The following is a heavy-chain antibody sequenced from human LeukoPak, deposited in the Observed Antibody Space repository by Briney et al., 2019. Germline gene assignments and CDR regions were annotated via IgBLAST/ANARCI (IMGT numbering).Heavy chain of an antibody. J-gene: IGHJ4*02. CDR3: ARANYGAPLDY. V-gene: IGHV3-15*01. Sequence: GGSLRLSCAASGFTFSNAWMSWVRQAPGKGLEWFGRIKSKTDGGTTDYAAPVKGRFTISRDNSKNTLYLQMNSPRAEDTAVYYCARANYGAPLDYWGQGTLVTVSS. CDR1: GFTFSNAW. CDR2: IKSKTDGGTT. D-gene: IGHD3-10*01.